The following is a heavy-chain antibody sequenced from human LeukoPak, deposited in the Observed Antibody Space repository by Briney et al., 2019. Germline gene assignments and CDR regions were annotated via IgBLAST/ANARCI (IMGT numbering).Heavy chain of an antibody. CDR1: GGSISTSSYY. V-gene: IGHV4-39*01. D-gene: IGHD3-10*01. Sequence: SETLSLTCTVSGGSISTSSYYWGWIRQPPGKGLEWTGSIYHSRSTYYNASLKSRATISADTSKNQFSLKLSSVTAADTAVYYCARHRWMEVYGSGSYYVDYWGQGTLVTVSS. CDR3: ARHRWMEVYGSGSYYVDY. J-gene: IGHJ4*02. CDR2: IYHSRST.